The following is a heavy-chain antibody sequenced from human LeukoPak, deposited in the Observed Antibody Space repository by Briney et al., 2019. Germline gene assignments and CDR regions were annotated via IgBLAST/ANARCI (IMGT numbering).Heavy chain of an antibody. CDR2: IYYSGST. CDR3: GRSSSFGGAFDI. CDR1: GGSISSYY. V-gene: IGHV4-59*08. D-gene: IGHD6-6*01. Sequence: SETLSLTCTVSGGSISSYYWSWIRQPLGKGLEWIGYIYYSGSTNYNPSLKSRVTISVDTSKNQFSLKLSSVTAADTAVYYCGRSSSFGGAFDIWGQGTMVTVSS. J-gene: IGHJ3*02.